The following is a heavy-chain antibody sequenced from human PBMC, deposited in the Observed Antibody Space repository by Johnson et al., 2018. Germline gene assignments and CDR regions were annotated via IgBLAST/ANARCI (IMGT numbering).Heavy chain of an antibody. D-gene: IGHD3-3*01. J-gene: IGHJ6*02. CDR1: GFTFDDYG. CDR3: ARDSGKIFGVVIEYGMDV. V-gene: IGHV3-20*01. CDR2: INWNGGST. Sequence: VQLVESGGGVVRPGGSLRLSCAASGFTFDDYGMSWVRQAPGKGLEWVSGINWNGGSTGYADSVKGRFTSSRDNAKNSLYLQMNSLRAEDTALYHCARDSGKIFGVVIEYGMDVWGQGTTVTVSS.